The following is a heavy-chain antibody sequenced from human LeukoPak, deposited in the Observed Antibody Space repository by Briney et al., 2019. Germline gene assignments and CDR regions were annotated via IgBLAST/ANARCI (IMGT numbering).Heavy chain of an antibody. CDR2: IYHSGST. CDR3: ARRTTYFGWRPSESPSCFDY. CDR1: GYSISNGYY. Sequence: SETLSLTCTVSGYSISNGYYWGWIRQPPGKGLEWIGNIYHSGSTHYNPSLKSRVTISVDTSKNQSSLKLSSVTAADTAVYFCARRTTYFGWRPSESPSCFDYWGQGTLVTVSS. D-gene: IGHD3-9*01. J-gene: IGHJ4*02. V-gene: IGHV4-38-2*02.